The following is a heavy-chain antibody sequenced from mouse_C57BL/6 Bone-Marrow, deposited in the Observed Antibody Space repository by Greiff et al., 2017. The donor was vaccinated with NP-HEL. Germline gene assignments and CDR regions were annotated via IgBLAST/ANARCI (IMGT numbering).Heavy chain of an antibody. J-gene: IGHJ4*01. Sequence: EVKLVESGEGLVKPGGSLKLSCAASGFTFSSYAMSWVRQTPEKRLEWVAYISSGGDYIYYADTVKGRFTISRDDARNTLYLQMSSLKSEDTAMYYCTRGTTVPYYAMDYWGQGTSVTVSS. CDR1: GFTFSSYA. CDR2: ISSGGDYI. D-gene: IGHD1-1*01. V-gene: IGHV5-9-1*02. CDR3: TRGTTVPYYAMDY.